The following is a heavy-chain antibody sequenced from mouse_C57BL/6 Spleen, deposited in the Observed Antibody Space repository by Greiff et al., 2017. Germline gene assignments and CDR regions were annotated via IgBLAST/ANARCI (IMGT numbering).Heavy chain of an antibody. CDR1: GYTFTDYY. J-gene: IGHJ4*01. D-gene: IGHD4-1*01. V-gene: IGHV1-76*01. CDR3: ATPLTGTRYAMDY. CDR2: IYPGSGNT. Sequence: QVQLQQSGAELVRPGASVKLSCKASGYTFTDYYINWVKQRPGQGLEWIARIYPGSGNTYYNEKFKGKASLTAEKSSSTAYMQLSSLTSEDSAVYFCATPLTGTRYAMDYWGQGTSVTVSS.